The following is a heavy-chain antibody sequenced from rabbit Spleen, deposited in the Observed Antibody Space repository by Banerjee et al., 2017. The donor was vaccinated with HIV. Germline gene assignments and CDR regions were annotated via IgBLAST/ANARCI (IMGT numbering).Heavy chain of an antibody. CDR2: INTSTGTT. J-gene: IGHJ4*01. CDR3: ARDLAGVIGWNFNL. D-gene: IGHD4-1*01. Sequence: QEQLVESGGGLFQPGGSLALTCKASGFSLNNNYVVCWVRQAPGKGLEWIGCINTSTGTTDSATWAKSRFTISKASSPQVTLQMTSLTAADTATYFCARDLAGVIGWNFNLWGPGTLVTVS. CDR1: GFSLNNNYV. V-gene: IGHV1S45*01.